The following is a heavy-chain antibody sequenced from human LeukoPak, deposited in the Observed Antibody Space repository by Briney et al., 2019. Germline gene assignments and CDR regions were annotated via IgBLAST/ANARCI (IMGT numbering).Heavy chain of an antibody. V-gene: IGHV4-39*01. J-gene: IGHJ5*02. CDR1: GGSISSSSYY. CDR2: IYYSGST. CDR3: ASGYCSSTSCVVDWFDP. D-gene: IGHD2-2*01. Sequence: SETLSLTCTVSGGSISSSSYYWGWIRQPPGKGLEWIGSIYYSGSTYYNPSLKSRVTISVDTSKNLFSLKLSSVTAADTAVYYCASGYCSSTSCVVDWFDPWGQGTLVTVSS.